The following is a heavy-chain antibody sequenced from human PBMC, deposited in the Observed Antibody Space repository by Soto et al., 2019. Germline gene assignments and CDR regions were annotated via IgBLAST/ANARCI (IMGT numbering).Heavy chain of an antibody. D-gene: IGHD2-21*02. CDR1: GYTFTGYY. J-gene: IGHJ3*02. Sequence: ASVKVSCTASGYTFTGYYMHWVRQAPGQGLEWMGWINPNSGGTNYAQKFQGRVTMTRDTSISTAYMELSRLRSDDTAVYYCAREISDGGNSAGDGFESWGQGTMVTVSS. CDR2: INPNSGGT. CDR3: AREISDGGNSAGDGFES. V-gene: IGHV1-2*02.